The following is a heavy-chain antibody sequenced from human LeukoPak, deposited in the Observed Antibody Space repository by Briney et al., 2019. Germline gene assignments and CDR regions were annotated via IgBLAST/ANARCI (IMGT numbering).Heavy chain of an antibody. CDR1: GFTFDDYA. V-gene: IGHV3-9*01. CDR3: AKDLGDYVGENSFGY. D-gene: IGHD4-17*01. CDR2: ISWNSGSI. Sequence: GGSLRLSCAASGFTFDDYAMHWVRQAPGKGLEWVSGISWNSGSIGYADSVKGRFTISRDNAKNSLYLQMNSLRAEDTALYYCAKDLGDYVGENSFGYWGQGTLVTVSS. J-gene: IGHJ4*02.